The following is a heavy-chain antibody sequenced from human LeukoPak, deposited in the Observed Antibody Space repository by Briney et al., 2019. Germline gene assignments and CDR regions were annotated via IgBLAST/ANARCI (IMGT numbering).Heavy chain of an antibody. V-gene: IGHV5-51*01. D-gene: IGHD2-2*01. J-gene: IGHJ4*02. Sequence: GESLKISCKGSGCSFTTYWIAWVRQMPGEGLGGIVIIYRGDSDTRYSPSFQGQVNISVDKSVSAASLQWSSLTASDNAMYYCASPSTRECSSISCPLSYWGQGTLVTVSS. CDR2: IYRGDSDT. CDR3: ASPSTRECSSISCPLSY. CDR1: GCSFTTYW.